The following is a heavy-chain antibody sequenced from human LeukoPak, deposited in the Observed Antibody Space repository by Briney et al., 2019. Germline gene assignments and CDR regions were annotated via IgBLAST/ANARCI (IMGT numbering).Heavy chain of an antibody. V-gene: IGHV4-59*01. D-gene: IGHD1-26*01. CDR1: GGSISSYY. CDR2: IYYSGST. CDR3: ARDQSGGSYSSFDY. J-gene: IGHJ4*02. Sequence: PSETLSLTCTVSGGSISSYYWSWIRQPPGKGLEWIGYIYYSGSTNYNPSLKSRVTISVDTSKNQFSLKLSSVTAADTAVYYCARDQSGGSYSSFDYWGQGTLVTVSS.